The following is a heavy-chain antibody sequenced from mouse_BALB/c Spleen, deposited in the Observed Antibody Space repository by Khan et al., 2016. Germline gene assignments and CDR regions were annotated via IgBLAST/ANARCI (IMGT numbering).Heavy chain of an antibody. Sequence: EVQLQESGPGLVKPSQSLSLTCSVTGYSITSGYYWNWIRQFPGNKLEWMGYISYDGSNNYNPSLKNRISITRDTSKNQFFLKLNSVTTEDTATYYWARAWYVDYWGQGTTLTVSS. CDR2: ISYDGSN. CDR1: GYSITSGYY. V-gene: IGHV3-6*02. CDR3: ARAWYVDY. J-gene: IGHJ2*01.